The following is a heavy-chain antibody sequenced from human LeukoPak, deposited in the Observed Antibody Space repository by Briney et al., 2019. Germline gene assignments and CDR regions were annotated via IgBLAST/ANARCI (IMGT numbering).Heavy chain of an antibody. J-gene: IGHJ5*02. V-gene: IGHV3-21*01. CDR3: ARSRGVTTWGYNWFDP. CDR2: ISSSSSYI. Sequence: KPGGSLRLSCAASGFTFSGYSMNWVRQAPGKGLEWVSSISSSSSYIYYADSVKGRFTISRDNAKNSLYLQMNSLRAEDTAVYYCARSRGVTTWGYNWFDPWGQGTLVTVSS. CDR1: GFTFSGYS. D-gene: IGHD4-17*01.